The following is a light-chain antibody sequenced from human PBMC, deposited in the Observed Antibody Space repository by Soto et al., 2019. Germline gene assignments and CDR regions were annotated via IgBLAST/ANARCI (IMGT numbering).Light chain of an antibody. V-gene: IGLV2-8*01. CDR3: CSYGFAGSDYLV. CDR2: EVN. J-gene: IGLJ3*02. CDR1: SSDVGGNDY. Sequence: QAVVTQPPSASGSPGQSVTISCTGASSDVGGNDYVSWYQHHPGKVPKLMIFEVNKRPSGVPHRFSGSKSGNTASLTVSGLQAEDEADYYCCSYGFAGSDYLVFGGGTQLTVL.